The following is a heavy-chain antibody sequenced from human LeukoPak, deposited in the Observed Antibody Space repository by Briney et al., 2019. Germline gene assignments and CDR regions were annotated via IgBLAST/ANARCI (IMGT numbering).Heavy chain of an antibody. J-gene: IGHJ3*02. CDR3: ARARGDRGYAFDI. CDR1: GGSISSGSYY. CDR2: IYTSGST. V-gene: IGHV4-61*02. D-gene: IGHD5-12*01. Sequence: SQTLSLTCTVSGGSISSGSYYWSWIRQPAGKGLEWIGRIYTSGSTSYNPSLKSRVTISVDTSKNQFSLKLSSVTAADTAVYYCARARGDRGYAFDIWGQGTMVTVSS.